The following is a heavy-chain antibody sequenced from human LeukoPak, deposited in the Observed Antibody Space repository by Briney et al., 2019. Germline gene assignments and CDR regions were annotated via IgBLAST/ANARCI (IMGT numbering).Heavy chain of an antibody. CDR2: IRYDGSNK. V-gene: IGHV3-30*02. CDR3: AKDSTDYGDYIFIY. J-gene: IGHJ4*02. Sequence: GGSLRLSCAASGFTFSSYGMHWVRQAPGKGLEWVAFIRYDGSNKYYADSVKGRFTISRDNSKNTLYLQMNSLRAEDTAMYYCAKDSTDYGDYIFIYWGQGTLVTVSS. D-gene: IGHD4-17*01. CDR1: GFTFSSYG.